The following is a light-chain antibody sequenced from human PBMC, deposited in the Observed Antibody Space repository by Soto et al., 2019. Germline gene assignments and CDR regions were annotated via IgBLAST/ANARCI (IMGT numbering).Light chain of an antibody. V-gene: IGKV1-12*01. CDR1: QDISSW. CDR3: QQANSFPLT. CDR2: AAS. Sequence: DIQLTQSPASVSASVGDRVTITCRASQDISSWLAWYQQKPGKAPKLLIYAASGLQSGVPTRFSGSGSGTDFTLTISSLQPEDFASYYCQQANSFPLTFGGGTKVEIK. J-gene: IGKJ4*01.